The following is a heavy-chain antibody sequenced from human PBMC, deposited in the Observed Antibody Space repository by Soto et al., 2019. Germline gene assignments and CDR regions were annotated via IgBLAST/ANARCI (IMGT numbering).Heavy chain of an antibody. CDR3: AGGRVGSYSSGYYNYFDY. CDR2: IIPIFGTA. D-gene: IGHD3-22*01. J-gene: IGHJ4*02. V-gene: IGHV1-69*12. Sequence: QVQLVQSGAEVKKPGSSVKVSCKASGGTFSSYAISWVRQAPGQGLEWMGGIIPIFGTANYAQKFQGRVTITADESTSTAYMELSSLRSEDTAVYYCAGGRVGSYSSGYYNYFDYWGQGTLVTVSS. CDR1: GGTFSSYA.